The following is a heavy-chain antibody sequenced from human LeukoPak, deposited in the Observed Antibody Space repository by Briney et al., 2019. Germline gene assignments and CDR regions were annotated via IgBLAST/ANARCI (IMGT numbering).Heavy chain of an antibody. CDR2: IYSSGST. CDR1: GFFSTAYY. CDR3: ARAVGGDGSGSL. V-gene: IGHV4-4*07. J-gene: IGHJ4*02. Sequence: SDTLSLTCTVSGFFSTAYYWSWIRQPAGKGLEWIERIYSSGSTNYNPSLKSRVTISLDTSKNQFSLKLSSVTAADTAVYYCARAVGGDGSGSLWGPGTLVTVSS. D-gene: IGHD3-10*01.